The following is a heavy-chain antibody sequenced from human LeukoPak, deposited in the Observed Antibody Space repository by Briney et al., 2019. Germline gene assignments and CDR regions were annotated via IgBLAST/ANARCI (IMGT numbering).Heavy chain of an antibody. Sequence: GASVKVSCKASGYTFTSYGISWVRQAPGQGLEGMGWISAYNGNTNYAQKLQGRVTMTTDTSTSTAYMELRSLRSDDTAVYYCARDHLTYSSSWYGWFDPWGQGTLVTVSS. CDR1: GYTFTSYG. CDR2: ISAYNGNT. V-gene: IGHV1-18*01. J-gene: IGHJ5*02. D-gene: IGHD6-13*01. CDR3: ARDHLTYSSSWYGWFDP.